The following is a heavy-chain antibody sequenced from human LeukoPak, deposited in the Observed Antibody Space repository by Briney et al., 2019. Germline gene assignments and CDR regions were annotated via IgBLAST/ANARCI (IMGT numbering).Heavy chain of an antibody. D-gene: IGHD6-13*01. V-gene: IGHV3-30-3*01. Sequence: GRSLRLSCAASGFTFSPHAMPWVRQAPGKGLKWVAVISSDGSDKYYADSVQGRFTISRDNSKNTLYLQMNSLRPEDTAVYYCAKDCIAAAGTPHWFDPWGQGTLVTVSS. CDR3: AKDCIAAAGTPHWFDP. CDR2: ISSDGSDK. J-gene: IGHJ5*02. CDR1: GFTFSPHA.